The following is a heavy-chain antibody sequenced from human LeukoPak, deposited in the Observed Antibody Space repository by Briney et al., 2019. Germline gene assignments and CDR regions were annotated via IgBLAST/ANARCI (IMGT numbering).Heavy chain of an antibody. CDR3: ARATPGRPYSSGWSRRGPGQPTNLFDY. J-gene: IGHJ4*02. CDR2: TYYRSKWYN. CDR1: GDSVSSNSAA. V-gene: IGHV6-1*01. Sequence: SQTLSLTCAISGDSVSSNSAAWNWIRQSPSRGLEWLGRTYYRSKWYNDYAVSVKSRITINPDTSKNQFSLQLNSVTPEDTAVYYCARATPGRPYSSGWSRRGPGQPTNLFDYWGQGTLVTVSS. D-gene: IGHD6-19*01.